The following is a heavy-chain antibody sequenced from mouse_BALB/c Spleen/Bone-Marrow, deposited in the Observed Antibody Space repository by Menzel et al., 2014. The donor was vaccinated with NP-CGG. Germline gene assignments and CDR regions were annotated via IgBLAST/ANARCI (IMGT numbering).Heavy chain of an antibody. CDR2: ITPYNDDT. D-gene: IGHD4-1*01. Sequence: VQLQQPGPELVKPGASVKMSCKASGYTFTSYLIHWVKQKPGQGLEWIGYITPYNDDTKYNEKSKGKATLTSDKSSSTAYMELSSLTSEDSAVYYCARWGGTPYFDYWGQGTTLTVSS. V-gene: IGHV1-14*01. J-gene: IGHJ2*01. CDR1: GYTFTSYL. CDR3: ARWGGTPYFDY.